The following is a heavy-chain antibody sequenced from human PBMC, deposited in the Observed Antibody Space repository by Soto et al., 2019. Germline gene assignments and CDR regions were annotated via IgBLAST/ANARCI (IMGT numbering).Heavy chain of an antibody. Sequence: SETLSLTCTVSGGSIVSSPDWWGWVRQPPGKGPEWIASIYRDGATYYNPSLNSRVTVFVDSSKNQFSLKLTSVTAADTAIYYCARLAGSSFFTYWGQGTRVTVSS. D-gene: IGHD6-6*01. J-gene: IGHJ4*02. CDR2: IYRDGAT. CDR1: GGSIVSSPDW. V-gene: IGHV4-39*01. CDR3: ARLAGSSFFTY.